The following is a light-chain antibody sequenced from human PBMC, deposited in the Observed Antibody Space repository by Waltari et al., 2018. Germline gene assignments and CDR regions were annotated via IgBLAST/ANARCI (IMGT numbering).Light chain of an antibody. CDR2: RNN. V-gene: IGLV10-54*01. CDR1: STNVGDKG. Sequence: QAGLTQPPSVSKGLRQTATLTCTGNSTNVGDKGAAWLQQHQGHPPKLLFYRNNNRPSGISERLSASRSGNTASLTITGLQPEDEADYYCTAWDSSLSAVVFGGGTKLTVL. CDR3: TAWDSSLSAVV. J-gene: IGLJ2*01.